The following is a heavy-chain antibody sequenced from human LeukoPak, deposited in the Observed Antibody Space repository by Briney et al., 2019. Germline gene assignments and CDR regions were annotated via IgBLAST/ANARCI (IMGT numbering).Heavy chain of an antibody. J-gene: IGHJ4*02. CDR3: ARVTGYMIEDYFDY. CDR1: GGSISSGTYY. Sequence: TSETLSLTCTVSGGSISSGTYYWSWIRQPAGKGLEWIGYIYYSGSTNYNPSLKSRVTISVDTSKNQFSLKLSSVTAADTAVYYCARVTGYMIEDYFDYWGQGTLVTVSS. D-gene: IGHD3-22*01. CDR2: IYYSGST. V-gene: IGHV4-61*10.